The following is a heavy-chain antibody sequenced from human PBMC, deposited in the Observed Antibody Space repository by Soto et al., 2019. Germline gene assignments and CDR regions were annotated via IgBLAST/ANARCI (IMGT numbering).Heavy chain of an antibody. CDR2: ISPYDGDT. CDR3: AREHGGSYQADSFDP. Sequence: QVQLVQSGVEVKKPGASVKVSCKASGYTFTTYGISWVRQAPGQGLEWMGWISPYDGDTNYADTLQARVTLTTDTSTTTAYLELRSLRSDDTPMYYCAREHGGSYQADSFDPWGQGTLVIVSS. J-gene: IGHJ5*02. D-gene: IGHD2-15*01. CDR1: GYTFTTYG. V-gene: IGHV1-18*01.